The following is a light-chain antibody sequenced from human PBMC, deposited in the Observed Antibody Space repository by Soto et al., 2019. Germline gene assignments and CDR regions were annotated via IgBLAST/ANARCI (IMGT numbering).Light chain of an antibody. CDR2: EDN. V-gene: IGLV6-57*03. CDR1: SGSIASNY. Sequence: NFMLTQPPSVSESPGKTVTISCTRSSGSIASNYVQWYQQRPGSAPTTVIYEDNQRPSGVPDRFSGSIDSSSNSASLTISGLKTEDEADYYCQSYDSSNQGVFGGGTK. J-gene: IGLJ3*02. CDR3: QSYDSSNQGV.